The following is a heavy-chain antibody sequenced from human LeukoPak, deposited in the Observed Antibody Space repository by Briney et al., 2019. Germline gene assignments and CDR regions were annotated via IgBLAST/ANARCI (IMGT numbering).Heavy chain of an antibody. V-gene: IGHV3-43*02. J-gene: IGHJ6*02. CDR3: AKPLKPGHPFDPIWSGYYEYYYGMDV. D-gene: IGHD3-3*01. Sequence: PGGSLRLSCAASGFTFSNAWMSWVRRAPGKGLEWVSLISGDGGSTYYADSVKGRFTISRDNSKNSLYLQMNSLRTEDTALYYCAKPLKPGHPFDPIWSGYYEYYYGMDVWGQGTTVTVSS. CDR2: ISGDGGST. CDR1: GFTFSNAW.